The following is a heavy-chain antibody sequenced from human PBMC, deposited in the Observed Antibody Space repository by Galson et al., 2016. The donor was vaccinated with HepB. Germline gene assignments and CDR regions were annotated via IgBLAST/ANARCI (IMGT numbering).Heavy chain of an antibody. V-gene: IGHV1-46*01. CDR3: ARYGYYDGSQSDY. Sequence: SVKVSCKASGYTFTTYLIQWVRQTPSQGLEWLGVIRPTDGSTDYSQRFQDRVTMTSDMSTSPAYMELSSLRSEDTAVYYCARYGYYDGSQSDYWGQGTLVTVSS. CDR1: GYTFTTYL. CDR2: IRPTDGST. D-gene: IGHD3-22*01. J-gene: IGHJ4*02.